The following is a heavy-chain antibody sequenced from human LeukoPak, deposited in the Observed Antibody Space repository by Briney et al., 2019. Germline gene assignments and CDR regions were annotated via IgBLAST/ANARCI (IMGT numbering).Heavy chain of an antibody. D-gene: IGHD3-10*01. V-gene: IGHV4-34*08. CDR3: ARRYDDAGSPLND. Sequence: GSLRLSCAASGFTFSSYAMSWVRQAPGKGLDWIGEINHSGSTNYNPSLKSRVSILVDTSKSQFSLKLSSVTAADTAVYYCARRYDDAGSPLNDWGRGILVTVSS. J-gene: IGHJ4*02. CDR2: INHSGST. CDR1: GFTFSSYA.